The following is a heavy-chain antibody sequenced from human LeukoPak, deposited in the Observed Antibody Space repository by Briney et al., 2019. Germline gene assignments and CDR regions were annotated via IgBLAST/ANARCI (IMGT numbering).Heavy chain of an antibody. CDR2: IKEDGSEK. V-gene: IGHV3-7*01. J-gene: IGHJ4*02. CDR3: TRGGTGSGYQPLYY. Sequence: GGSLRLSCAASEFTFSNYWMSCVRQAPGKGLEWVANIKEDGSEKYYVDSVRGRFAISRDNAKNSLYLQMNSLRVEDTAVYYCTRGGTGSGYQPLYYWGQGTLVTVSS. D-gene: IGHD3-22*01. CDR1: EFTFSNYW.